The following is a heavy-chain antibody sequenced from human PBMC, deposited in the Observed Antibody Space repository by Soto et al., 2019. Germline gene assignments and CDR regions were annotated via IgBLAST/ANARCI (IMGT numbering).Heavy chain of an antibody. CDR3: AIDVVGATTYFGYFDY. Sequence: QVQLVESGGGVVQPGRSLRLSCAASGFTFSGYGMHWVRQAPGKGLEWVAVIRYDGSNTYYADSVKGRFTISRDNPKNTLYLQMNSRRAEETAVYYCAIDVVGATTYFGYFDYWGQGTLVTGSS. J-gene: IGHJ4*02. D-gene: IGHD1-26*01. V-gene: IGHV3-33*01. CDR2: IRYDGSNT. CDR1: GFTFSGYG.